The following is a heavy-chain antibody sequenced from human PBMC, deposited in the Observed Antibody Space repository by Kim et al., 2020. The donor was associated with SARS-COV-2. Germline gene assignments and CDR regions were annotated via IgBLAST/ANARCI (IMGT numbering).Heavy chain of an antibody. D-gene: IGHD2-21*02. CDR3: ARGQYSGYDCGGDCYPA. CDR1: GGSFSGYY. Sequence: SETLSLTCAVYGGSFSGYYWSWIRQPPGKGLEWIGEINHSGSTNYNPSLKSRVTISVDTSKNQFSLKLSSVTAADTAVYYCARGQYSGYDCGGDCYPAWGQGTLVTVSS. V-gene: IGHV4-34*01. J-gene: IGHJ4*02. CDR2: INHSGST.